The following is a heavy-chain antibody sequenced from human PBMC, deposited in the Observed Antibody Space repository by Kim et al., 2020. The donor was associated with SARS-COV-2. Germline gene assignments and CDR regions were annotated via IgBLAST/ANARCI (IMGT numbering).Heavy chain of an antibody. J-gene: IGHJ5*02. CDR3: ARGRWFDP. CDR2: IKHDGSDK. Sequence: GGSLRLSCAASGFTFSTYWMTWVRQAPGKGLECVANIKHDGSDKYYVDSVKGRFTISRDNAQNSLYLQMNSLRAEDTAVYYCARGRWFDPWGQGTLVTVS. V-gene: IGHV3-7*03. CDR1: GFTFSTYW.